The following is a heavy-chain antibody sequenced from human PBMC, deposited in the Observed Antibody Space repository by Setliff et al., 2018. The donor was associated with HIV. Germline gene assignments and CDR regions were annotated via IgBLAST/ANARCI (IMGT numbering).Heavy chain of an antibody. J-gene: IGHJ4*02. Sequence: LRLSCAASGFIFSTFPMHWVRQAPGKGLEWVAVMSGDANSQYYADSVRGRFTISRDNSKNTVYLQMNSLTTEDTAVYYCARDPAMSGWALADWGQGTQVTVSS. CDR1: GFIFSTFP. V-gene: IGHV3-30*01. CDR3: ARDPAMSGWALAD. D-gene: IGHD6-19*01. CDR2: MSGDANSQ.